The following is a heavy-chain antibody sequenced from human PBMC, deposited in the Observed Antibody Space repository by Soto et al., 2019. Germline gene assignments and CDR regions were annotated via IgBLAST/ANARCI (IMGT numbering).Heavy chain of an antibody. CDR3: ARHGGWFGENNWFDP. J-gene: IGHJ5*02. CDR2: IYPGDSDT. CDR1: GYSFTSYW. Sequence: PGESLKISCKGSGYSFTSYWIGWERQMPGKGLEWMGIIYPGDSDTRYSPSFQGQVTISADKSISTAYLQWSSLKASDTAMYYCARHGGWFGENNWFDPWGQGTLVTVSS. D-gene: IGHD3-10*01. V-gene: IGHV5-51*01.